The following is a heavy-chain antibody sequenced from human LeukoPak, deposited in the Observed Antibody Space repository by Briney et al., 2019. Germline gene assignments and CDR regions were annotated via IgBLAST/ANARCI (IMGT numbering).Heavy chain of an antibody. CDR2: IYTCGST. CDR3: AREGYYDSSGYPDGDDAFDI. Sequence: SETLSLTCTVSGRSISIYYGSWIRQPAGKGLEWIGRIYTCGSTNYNPSLKSRVPMSVDTSKNQFSLKLSSVTAADTGVYYCAREGYYDSSGYPDGDDAFDIWGQGTMVTVSS. CDR1: GRSISIYY. V-gene: IGHV4-4*07. J-gene: IGHJ3*02. D-gene: IGHD3-22*01.